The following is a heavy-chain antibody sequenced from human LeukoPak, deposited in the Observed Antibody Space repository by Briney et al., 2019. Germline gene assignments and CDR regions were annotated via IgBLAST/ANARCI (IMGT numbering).Heavy chain of an antibody. CDR3: ATTVAGYPDDYFDY. Sequence: GGSLRLSCAASEFTLSNYWMSWVRQPPGKGLERVAHTNQDGSKNYYVDSVRGRFTTSRDNAKNSLYLQMNSLRAEDTAVYYCATTVAGYPDDYFDYWGQGTLVTVSS. J-gene: IGHJ4*02. CDR1: EFTLSNYW. CDR2: TNQDGSKN. D-gene: IGHD6-19*01. V-gene: IGHV3-7*01.